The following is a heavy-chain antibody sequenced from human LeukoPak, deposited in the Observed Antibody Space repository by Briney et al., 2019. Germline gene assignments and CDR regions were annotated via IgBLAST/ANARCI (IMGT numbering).Heavy chain of an antibody. D-gene: IGHD5-18*01. V-gene: IGHV1-46*01. CDR3: ATADTAMAYFDY. CDR1: GYTFTSYY. Sequence: ASVKVSCKASGYTFTSYYMHWVRQAPGQGLEWMGIINPSGGSTSYAQKFQGRVTMTEDTSTDTAYMELSSLRSEDTAVYYCATADTAMAYFDYWGQGTLVTVSS. J-gene: IGHJ4*02. CDR2: INPSGGST.